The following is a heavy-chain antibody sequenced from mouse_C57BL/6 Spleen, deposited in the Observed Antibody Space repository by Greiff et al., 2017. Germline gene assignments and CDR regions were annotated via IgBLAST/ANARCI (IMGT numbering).Heavy chain of an antibody. J-gene: IGHJ3*01. D-gene: IGHD3-2*02. CDR3: AREETAQGTWFAG. CDR2: INPSSGYT. Sequence: VQLQQSGAELAKPGASVKLSCKASGYTFTSYWMHWVKQRPGQGLEWIGYINPSSGYTKYNQKFKDKATLTADKSSSTAYMQLSSLTYEGSAVYYCAREETAQGTWFAGWGRGTLVTVSA. V-gene: IGHV1-7*01. CDR1: GYTFTSYW.